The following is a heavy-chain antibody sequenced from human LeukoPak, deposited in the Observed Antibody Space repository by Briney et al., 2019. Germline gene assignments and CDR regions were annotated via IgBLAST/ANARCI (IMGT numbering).Heavy chain of an antibody. CDR1: GGSFSGYY. V-gene: IGHV4-34*01. CDR2: INHSGST. Sequence: SETLSLTCAVYGGSFSGYYWSWIRQPPGKGLEWIGEINHSGSTNYNPSLKSRVTISVDTSKNQFSLKLSSVTAADTAVYYCARVRLGTVPAEFDPWGQGTLVTVSS. CDR3: ARVRLGTVPAEFDP. D-gene: IGHD2-2*01. J-gene: IGHJ5*02.